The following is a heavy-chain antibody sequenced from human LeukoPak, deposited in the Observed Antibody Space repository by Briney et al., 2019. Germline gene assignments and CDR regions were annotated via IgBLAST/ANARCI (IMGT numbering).Heavy chain of an antibody. D-gene: IGHD4-23*01. CDR2: INTDSSAI. J-gene: IGHJ4*02. V-gene: IGHV3-48*01. CDR3: ARTVGHIDY. CDR1: GFIVSSNY. Sequence: GGCLRLSCAASGFIVSSNYMSWVRQAPGKGLEWISYINTDSSAIYYADSVRGRFTISRDNAKNSLCLRINSLRAEDTAVYYCARTVGHIDYWGQGTLVTVSS.